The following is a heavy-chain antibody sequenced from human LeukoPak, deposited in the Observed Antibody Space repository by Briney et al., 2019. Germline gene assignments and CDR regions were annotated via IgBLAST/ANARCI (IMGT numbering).Heavy chain of an antibody. J-gene: IGHJ4*02. D-gene: IGHD3-10*01. V-gene: IGHV3-30*02. CDR1: GFTFSSYG. CDR3: XXDLGTFNYYGSGSYYKGGRGIDY. Sequence: GGSLRLSCAASGFTFSSYGMHWVRQAPGKGLEWVAFIRFDGSNKYYADSVKGRFTISRDNSKNTLYLQMNSLRAEDTAVYYCXXDLGTFNYYGSGSYYKGGRGIDYWGQGTLVTVSS. CDR2: IRFDGSNK.